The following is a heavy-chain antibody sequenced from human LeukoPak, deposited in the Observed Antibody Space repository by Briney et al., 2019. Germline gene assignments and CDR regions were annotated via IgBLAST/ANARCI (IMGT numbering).Heavy chain of an antibody. V-gene: IGHV3-30-3*01. CDR1: GFTFSSYA. J-gene: IGHJ4*02. CDR2: ISYDGSNK. Sequence: QSGGSLRLSCAASGFTFSSYAMHWVRQAPGKGLEWVAVISYDGSNKYYADSVKGRFTISRDNSKNTLYLQMNSLRAEDTAVYYCARDSSSSQVDYWGQGTLVTVSS. CDR3: ARDSSSSQVDY. D-gene: IGHD6-6*01.